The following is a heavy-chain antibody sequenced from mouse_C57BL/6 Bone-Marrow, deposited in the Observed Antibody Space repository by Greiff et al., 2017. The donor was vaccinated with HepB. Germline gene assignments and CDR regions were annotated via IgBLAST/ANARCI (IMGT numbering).Heavy chain of an antibody. V-gene: IGHV1-22*01. J-gene: IGHJ1*03. D-gene: IGHD2-3*01. CDR1: GYTFTDYN. Sequence: VQLQQSGPELVKPGASVKMSCKASGYTFTDYNMHWVKQSHGKSLEWIGYINPNNGGTSYNQKFKGKATLTVNKSSSTAYMELRSLTSEDSAVYYCARWLLSYWYFDVWGTGTTVTVAS. CDR3: ARWLLSYWYFDV. CDR2: INPNNGGT.